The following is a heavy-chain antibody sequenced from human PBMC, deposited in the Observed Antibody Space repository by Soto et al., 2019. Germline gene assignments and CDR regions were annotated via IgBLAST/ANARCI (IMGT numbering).Heavy chain of an antibody. CDR3: ARDPGGSYFDS. Sequence: PSETLSLTCTVSGGSISSYYWSWIRQPPGKGLEWIGYIYYSGSTNYNPSLKSRVTISVDTSKNQFSLKLSSVTAADTAVYYCARDPGGSYFDSWGQGTLVTVSS. V-gene: IGHV4-59*01. CDR2: IYYSGST. J-gene: IGHJ4*02. D-gene: IGHD1-26*01. CDR1: GGSISSYY.